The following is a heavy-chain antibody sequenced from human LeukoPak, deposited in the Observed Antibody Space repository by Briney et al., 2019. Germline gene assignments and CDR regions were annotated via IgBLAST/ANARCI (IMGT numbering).Heavy chain of an antibody. J-gene: IGHJ4*02. D-gene: IGHD6-13*01. Sequence: SQTLSLTCTVSGGSISSGGYYWSWIRQPPGKGLEWIGYIYHSGSTYYNPSLKSRVTISVDRSKNQFSLKLSSVTAADTAVYYCARRGIAAARTFDDYWGQGTLVTVSS. V-gene: IGHV4-30-2*01. CDR1: GGSISSGGYY. CDR2: IYHSGST. CDR3: ARRGIAAARTFDDY.